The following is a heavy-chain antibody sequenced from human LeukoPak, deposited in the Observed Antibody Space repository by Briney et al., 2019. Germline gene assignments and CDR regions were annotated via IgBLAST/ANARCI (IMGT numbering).Heavy chain of an antibody. J-gene: IGHJ3*02. D-gene: IGHD2-2*03. CDR2: INPNSGGT. CDR1: GYTFTGYY. Sequence: ASVKVSCKASGYTFTGYYMHWVRQAPGQGLEWMGWINPNSGGTNYAQKFLGRVTMTRDTSISTAYMALSSLRSDDTAVYYCAREGDGWTFDIWGQGTMVTVSS. V-gene: IGHV1-2*02. CDR3: AREGDGWTFDI.